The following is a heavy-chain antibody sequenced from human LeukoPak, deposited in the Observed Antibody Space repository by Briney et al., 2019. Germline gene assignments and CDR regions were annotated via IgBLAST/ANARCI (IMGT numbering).Heavy chain of an antibody. V-gene: IGHV3-48*03. CDR1: GFTFSSYE. J-gene: IGHJ4*02. CDR2: ISSSDSTI. CDR3: ARDSATIRGFDY. D-gene: IGHD5-24*01. Sequence: GGSLRLSCAASGFTFSSYEMNWVRQAPGKGLEWVSYISSSDSTIYYADSVKGRFTISRDNAKNSLYLQMNSLRAEDTAVYYCARDSATIRGFDYWGQGTLVTVSS.